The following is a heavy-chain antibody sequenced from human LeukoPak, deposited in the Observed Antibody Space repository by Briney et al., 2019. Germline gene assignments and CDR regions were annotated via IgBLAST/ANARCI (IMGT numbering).Heavy chain of an antibody. D-gene: IGHD3-10*01. Sequence: PSETLSLTCTVSGYSISTGYYWGWIRQPPGKGPEWIGSIYHSGTTYYNPSLKSRVTISVDTSKNQFSLKLNSVTAADTAVYYCARPRGYYGSGSYYSNWFDPWGQGTLVTVSS. V-gene: IGHV4-38-2*02. CDR3: ARPRGYYGSGSYYSNWFDP. CDR1: GYSISTGYY. J-gene: IGHJ5*02. CDR2: IYHSGTT.